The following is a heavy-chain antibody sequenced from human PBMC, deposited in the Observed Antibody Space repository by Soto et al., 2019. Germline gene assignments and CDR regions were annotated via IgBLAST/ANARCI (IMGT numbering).Heavy chain of an antibody. D-gene: IGHD2-21*01. CDR2: IYWNDDK. Sequence: QITLKESGPTLVKPTQTLTLTCTFSGFSLSTSGVGVGWIRQPPGKALEWLALIYWNDDKRYSPSLKSRLTITKDTSKTQVVLTITNMDPVDTTTYYCAHSRVRDDAFDIWGQGTMVTVSS. V-gene: IGHV2-5*01. CDR1: GFSLSTSGVG. J-gene: IGHJ3*02. CDR3: AHSRVRDDAFDI.